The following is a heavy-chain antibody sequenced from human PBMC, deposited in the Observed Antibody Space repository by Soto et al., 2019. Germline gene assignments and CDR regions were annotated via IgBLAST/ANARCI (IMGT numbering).Heavy chain of an antibody. CDR1: GFTFRSYW. J-gene: IGHJ3*02. CDR3: AGRIFDI. Sequence: EVQLVESGGDLVQPGGSLRLSCVASGFTFRSYWMAWVRQAPGKGLEWVANIKEDGSERYYADSVKGRFTISRDNAKDSLYLQMNSLTAEDTAIYYCAGRIFDIWGQGTMVTVSS. CDR2: IKEDGSER. V-gene: IGHV3-7*01. D-gene: IGHD1-26*01.